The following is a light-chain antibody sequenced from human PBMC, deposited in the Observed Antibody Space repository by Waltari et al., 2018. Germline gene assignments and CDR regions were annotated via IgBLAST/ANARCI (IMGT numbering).Light chain of an antibody. Sequence: DIQMTQSPSSLSASVGDKATITCLASQDIGDYLNWYQQKPGRAPKLLIYDASILETGVPSRFTGGGSATNFTLTISSLQPEDSATYFCQQYDYLPSFGGGTKVEIK. V-gene: IGKV1-33*01. CDR1: QDIGDY. CDR2: DAS. J-gene: IGKJ4*01. CDR3: QQYDYLPS.